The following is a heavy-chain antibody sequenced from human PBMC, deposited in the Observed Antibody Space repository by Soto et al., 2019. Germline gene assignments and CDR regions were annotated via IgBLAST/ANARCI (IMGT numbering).Heavy chain of an antibody. J-gene: IGHJ4*02. CDR2: ISGSGGST. V-gene: IGHV3-23*01. D-gene: IGHD1-26*01. CDR3: AKDALSGSYSVFHYFDY. Sequence: EVQLLESGGGLVQPGGSLRLSCAASGFTFSSYAMSWVRQAPGKGLEWVSAISGSGGSTYYADSVKGRFTISRDNSKNTLYLQMNSLSAEDTSVYYCAKDALSGSYSVFHYFDYWGQGTLVTVSS. CDR1: GFTFSSYA.